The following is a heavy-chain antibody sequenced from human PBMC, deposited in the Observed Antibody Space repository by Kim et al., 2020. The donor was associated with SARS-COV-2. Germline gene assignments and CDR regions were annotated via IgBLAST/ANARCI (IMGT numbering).Heavy chain of an antibody. CDR3: ARVRSYQSLLDFDY. CDR1: GGSVRSGSYY. V-gene: IGHV4-61*01. Sequence: SETLSLTCTVSGGSVRSGSYYWSWIRQPPGKGLEWIGYIYYSGSTNYNPSLKSRVTISVDTSKNQFSLKLSSVTAADTAVYYCARVRSYQSLLDFDYWGQGILVTVSS. D-gene: IGHD2-2*01. J-gene: IGHJ4*02. CDR2: IYYSGST.